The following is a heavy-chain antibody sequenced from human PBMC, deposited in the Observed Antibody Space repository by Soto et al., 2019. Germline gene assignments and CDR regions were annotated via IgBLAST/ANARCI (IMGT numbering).Heavy chain of an antibody. D-gene: IGHD1-7*01. CDR2: ISGNSGKT. Sequence: EVQLLESGGGLVQPGGSLRLSCTASGFTFSSYAMSLVRQAPGKELEWVSTISGNSGKTNYAESVKRRFSISRDNSKNTMHLQLDSLRDEDTAVYVSANLGFTLMELYYFHQWGHGTLVTVSS. V-gene: IGHV3-23*01. CDR3: ANLGFTLMELYYFHQ. J-gene: IGHJ4*01. CDR1: GFTFSSYA.